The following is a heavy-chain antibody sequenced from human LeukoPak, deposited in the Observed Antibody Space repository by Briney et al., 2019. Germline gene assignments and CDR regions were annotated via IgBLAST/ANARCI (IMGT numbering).Heavy chain of an antibody. J-gene: IGHJ4*02. Sequence: SETLSLTCTVSGGSISSYSWSWIRQPAGKGLEWIGRIYNSGTTNYNPSRKSRVTMSVDPSDNHFSLKLTSVTAADTAVYYCARGYTGYFSYSGQRWLVTVSS. D-gene: IGHD1-14*01. CDR1: GGSISSYS. CDR2: IYNSGTT. CDR3: ARGYTGYFSY. V-gene: IGHV4-4*07.